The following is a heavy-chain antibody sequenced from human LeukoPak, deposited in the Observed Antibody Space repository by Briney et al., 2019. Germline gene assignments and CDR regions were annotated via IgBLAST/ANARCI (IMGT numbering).Heavy chain of an antibody. CDR1: GFTVSSNY. CDR3: ARGGDSSDYFDY. CDR2: IYSGGST. Sequence: GGSLRLSCAASGFTVSSNYMSWVRQAPGKGLEWVSVIYSGGSTGYADSVKGRFTISRDNSKNTLYLQMNSLRAEDTAVYYCARGGDSSDYFDYWGQGTLVTVSS. V-gene: IGHV3-66*01. D-gene: IGHD6-25*01. J-gene: IGHJ4*02.